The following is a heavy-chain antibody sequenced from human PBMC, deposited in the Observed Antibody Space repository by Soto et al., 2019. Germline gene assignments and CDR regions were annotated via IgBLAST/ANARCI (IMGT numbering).Heavy chain of an antibody. V-gene: IGHV3-9*01. D-gene: IGHD1-20*01. CDR3: AKGITGTRNGIDY. CDR1: GFTFDDYA. Sequence: GGSLRLSCAASGFTFDDYAMHWVRQAPGKGLEWVSGISWNSGSIGYADSVKGRFTISRDNAKNSLYLQMNSLRAEDTALYYCAKGITGTRNGIDYWGQGTLVTVSS. CDR2: ISWNSGSI. J-gene: IGHJ4*02.